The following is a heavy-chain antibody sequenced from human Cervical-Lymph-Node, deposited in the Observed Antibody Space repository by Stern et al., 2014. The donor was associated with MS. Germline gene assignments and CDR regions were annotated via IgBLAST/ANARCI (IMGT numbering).Heavy chain of an antibody. CDR1: GFTFDGYA. CDR3: VKKTNGGGYGSGWFFDY. J-gene: IGHJ4*02. D-gene: IGHD6-13*01. CDR2: ISWNSCAV. V-gene: IGHV3-9*01. Sequence: VQLVESGGGLVQPGRSLRLSCAASGFTFDGYAMHWVRQAPGKGLEWVSGISWNSCAVAYAVSVKGRFAISRDNARNSLSLQMDSLRAEDTDFYYCVKKTNGGGYGSGWFFDYWGQGTLVTGSS.